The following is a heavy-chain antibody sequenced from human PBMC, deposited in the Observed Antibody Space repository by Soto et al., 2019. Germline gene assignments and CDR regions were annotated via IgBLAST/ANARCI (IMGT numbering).Heavy chain of an antibody. V-gene: IGHV1-46*01. CDR2: FNPSGLST. Sequence: QVHLVQSGAEVKKPGASVNVSCQASGSITNHQMHWVRRAPGQGLEWMGIFNPSGLSTTYAPKIQGRVPTTRDTSTSTVYMELRSLASEDAAVYFCARVTQMGPIAVAGPLGSWGQGTLVIVSS. J-gene: IGHJ4*02. CDR1: GSITNHQ. CDR3: ARVTQMGPIAVAGPLGS. D-gene: IGHD6-19*01.